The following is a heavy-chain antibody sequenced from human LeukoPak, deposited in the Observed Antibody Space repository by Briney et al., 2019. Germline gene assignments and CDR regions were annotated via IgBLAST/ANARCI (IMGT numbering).Heavy chain of an antibody. CDR1: GGSFSGYY. CDR3: ARGRGGYALYYYYYMDV. D-gene: IGHD5-12*01. J-gene: IGHJ6*03. Sequence: PWETLSLTCAVYGGSFSGYYWSWIRQPPGKGLEWIGEINHSGSTNYNPSLKSRVTISVDTSKNQFSLKLSSVTAADTAVYYCARGRGGYALYYYYYMDVWGKGTTVTVSS. V-gene: IGHV4-34*01. CDR2: INHSGST.